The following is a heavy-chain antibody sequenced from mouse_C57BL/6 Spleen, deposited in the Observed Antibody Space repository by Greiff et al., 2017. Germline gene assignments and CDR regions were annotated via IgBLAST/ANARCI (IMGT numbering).Heavy chain of an antibody. CDR2: ISGGGGNT. Sequence: DVMLVESGGGLVKPGGSLKLSCAASGFTFSSYTMSWVRQTPEKRLEWVATISGGGGNTYYPDSVKGRFTISRDNAKNTLYLQMSSLRSEDTALYYCARNGDSNSYAMDYWGQGTSVTVSS. D-gene: IGHD2-5*01. V-gene: IGHV5-9*01. CDR1: GFTFSSYT. CDR3: ARNGDSNSYAMDY. J-gene: IGHJ4*01.